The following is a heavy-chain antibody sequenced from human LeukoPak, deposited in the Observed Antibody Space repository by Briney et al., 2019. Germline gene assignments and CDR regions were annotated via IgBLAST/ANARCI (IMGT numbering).Heavy chain of an antibody. Sequence: SETLSLTCTVSGGSISSYYWSWIRQPAGKGLEWIGRIYTSGSTNYNPSLKSRVTMSVDTSENQFPLKLTSVTATDTAVYYCAGGGQWLDPFDYWGQGTLVTVSS. CDR1: GGSISSYY. V-gene: IGHV4-4*07. CDR2: IYTSGST. D-gene: IGHD6-19*01. CDR3: AGGGQWLDPFDY. J-gene: IGHJ4*02.